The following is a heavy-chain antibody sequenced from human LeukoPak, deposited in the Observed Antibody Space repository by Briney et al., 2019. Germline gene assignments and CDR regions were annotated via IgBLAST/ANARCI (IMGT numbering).Heavy chain of an antibody. CDR3: ARAPIYNEHADWFDP. D-gene: IGHD5-24*01. V-gene: IGHV4-4*07. CDR1: GGSIRSYY. J-gene: IGHJ5*02. CDR2: IYTSGST. Sequence: PSEALSLTCTVSGGSIRSYYWSWIRQPAGKGLEWIGRIYTSGSTNYNPSLKSRVTMSVDTSKNQFSLKLSSVTAADTAVYYCARAPIYNEHADWFDPWGQGTLVTVSS.